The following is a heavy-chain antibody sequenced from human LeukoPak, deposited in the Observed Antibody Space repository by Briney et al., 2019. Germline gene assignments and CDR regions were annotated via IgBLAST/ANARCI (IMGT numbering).Heavy chain of an antibody. J-gene: IGHJ4*02. CDR1: GFTFSSYA. CDR3: AKGFSSSWYNPYYFDY. D-gene: IGHD6-13*01. CDR2: ISVSGGST. Sequence: GGSLRLSCAASGFTFSSYAMSWVRQAPGKGLEWVSAISVSGGSTFYADSVKGRFTISRDNSKNTLYLQMNSLRAEDTAVYYCAKGFSSSWYNPYYFDYWGQGTLVTVSS. V-gene: IGHV3-23*01.